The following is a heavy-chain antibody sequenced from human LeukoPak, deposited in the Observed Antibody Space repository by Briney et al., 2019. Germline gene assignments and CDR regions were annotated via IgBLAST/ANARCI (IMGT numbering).Heavy chain of an antibody. CDR3: ARETYASTPDY. D-gene: IGHD3-22*01. V-gene: IGHV3-7*01. CDR2: IKQGGSEK. J-gene: IGHJ4*02. Sequence: PGGALRLSCAASGFTCSSYWRNWVRQPPGKELDWVANIKQGGSEKYYMDSVKGRFTISRDNAKNSPDLQMNSLRAKDTSVYYCARETYASTPDYWGQGTLVTVSS. CDR1: GFTCSSYW.